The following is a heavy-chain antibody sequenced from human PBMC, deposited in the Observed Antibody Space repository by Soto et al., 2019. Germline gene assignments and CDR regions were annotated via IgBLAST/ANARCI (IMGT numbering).Heavy chain of an antibody. J-gene: IGHJ4*02. CDR1: GGTFSSYA. D-gene: IGHD4-17*01. V-gene: IGHV1-69*01. CDR2: IIPIFGTA. CDR3: ASLGDTVTTAYFDY. Sequence: QVQLVQSGAEVKKPGSSVKVSCKASGGTFSSYAISWVRQAPGQGLEWMGGIIPIFGTANYAQKFQGRVTITADESTSTAYIELSSLRSEDTAVYYCASLGDTVTTAYFDYWGQGTLVTVSS.